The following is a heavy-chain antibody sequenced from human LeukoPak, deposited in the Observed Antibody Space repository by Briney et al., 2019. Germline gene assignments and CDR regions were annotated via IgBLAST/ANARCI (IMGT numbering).Heavy chain of an antibody. CDR1: GGSISRGDYY. J-gene: IGHJ5*02. Sequence: PSETLSLTCTVSGGSISRGDYYWSWIRQPPGKGLEWIGYIYYSGSTDYNPSLKSRVTISVDTSKNQFSLKLSSVTAADTAVYYCARVVTPPSWFDPWGQGTLVTVSS. CDR2: IYYSGST. V-gene: IGHV4-30-4*01. CDR3: ARVVTPPSWFDP. D-gene: IGHD4-23*01.